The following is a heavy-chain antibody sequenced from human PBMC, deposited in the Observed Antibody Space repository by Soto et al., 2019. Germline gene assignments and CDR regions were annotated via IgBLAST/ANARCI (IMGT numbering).Heavy chain of an antibody. J-gene: IGHJ4*01. V-gene: IGHV3-53*01. CDR3: ARAREPEYSSSIFFDY. CDR1: GLPVSRTQ. CDR2: IYSAGST. D-gene: IGHD6-6*01. Sequence: GGSLRLPCAVSGLPVSRTQMSWFRQAPGKGLQWVSVIYSAGSTYYANAVKGRFTISRDISENKIFLELNGLTVDDTAVYYCARAREPEYSSSIFFDYWGRGTVVTVSS.